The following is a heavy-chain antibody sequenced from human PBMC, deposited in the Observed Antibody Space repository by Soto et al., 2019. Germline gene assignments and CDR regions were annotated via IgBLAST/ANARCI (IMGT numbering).Heavy chain of an antibody. CDR2: IYYSGRT. CDR3: ALVSRGDSGYDTTPSDY. CDR1: GGSVSSCSYY. V-gene: IGHV4-61*01. Sequence: QVQLQESGPGLVKPSETLSLTCTVSGGSVSSCSYYWSWIRQPPGKGLEWTGYIYYSGRTNYTPTPKSLVTNAVDTSQNQFSLKLTSVTAADTAVYCCALVSRGDSGYDTTPSDYWGQGTLFTVSS. J-gene: IGHJ4*02. D-gene: IGHD5-12*01.